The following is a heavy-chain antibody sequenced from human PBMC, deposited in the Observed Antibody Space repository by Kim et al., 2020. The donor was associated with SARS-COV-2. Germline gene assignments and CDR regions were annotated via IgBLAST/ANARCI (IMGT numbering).Heavy chain of an antibody. V-gene: IGHV4-34*01. CDR3: ARVIRGYDFWSGRGWFDP. CDR2: INHSGST. CDR1: GGSFSGYY. J-gene: IGHJ5*02. Sequence: SETLSLTCAVYGGSFSGYYWSWIRQPPGKGLEWIGEINHSGSTNYNPSLKSRVTISVDTSKNQFSLKLSSVTAADTAVYYCARVIRGYDFWSGRGWFDPWGQGTLVTVSS. D-gene: IGHD3-3*01.